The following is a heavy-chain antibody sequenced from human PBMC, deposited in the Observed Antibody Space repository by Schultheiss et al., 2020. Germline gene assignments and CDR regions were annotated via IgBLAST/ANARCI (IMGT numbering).Heavy chain of an antibody. J-gene: IGHJ4*02. CDR2: IYTSGST. CDR3: ARSRRGYFDY. V-gene: IGHV4-61*02. CDR1: GGSISSGGYS. Sequence: SQTLSLTCAVSGGSISSGGYSWSWIRQPAGKGLEWIGRIYTSGSTYYNPSLKSRVTISVDTSKNQFSLKLSSVTAADTAVYYCARSRRGYFDYWGQGTLVTVSS.